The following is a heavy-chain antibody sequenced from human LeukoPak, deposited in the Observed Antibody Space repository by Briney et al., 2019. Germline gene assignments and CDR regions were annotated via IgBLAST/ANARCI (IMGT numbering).Heavy chain of an antibody. V-gene: IGHV4-59*01. CDR1: GGFISSYY. D-gene: IGHD5-24*01. Sequence: ETLSLTCTASGGFISSYYWIWMLQPPGKGLEWFVYINYSGSTNYNPSLTSRVTISVDTSKNQFSLRLSSVTAADTDFYDCARSPDVTRWVQPFDYWGQGILVTVSS. CDR2: INYSGST. J-gene: IGHJ4*02. CDR3: ARSPDVTRWVQPFDY.